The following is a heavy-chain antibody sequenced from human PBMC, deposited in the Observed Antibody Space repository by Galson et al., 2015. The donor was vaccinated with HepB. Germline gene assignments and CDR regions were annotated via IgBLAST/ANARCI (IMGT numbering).Heavy chain of an antibody. CDR2: INPNSGGT. V-gene: IGHV1-2*02. CDR1: GYTFTGYY. J-gene: IGHJ4*02. D-gene: IGHD3-10*01. Sequence: SVKVSCKASGYTFTGYYMHWVRQAPGQGLEWMGWINPNSGGTNYAQKFQGRVTMTRDTSISTAYMELSRLRSDDTAMYYCTTGYGSGSYYLSDLVRDYWGQGTLVTVSS. CDR3: TTGYGSGSYYLSDLVRDY.